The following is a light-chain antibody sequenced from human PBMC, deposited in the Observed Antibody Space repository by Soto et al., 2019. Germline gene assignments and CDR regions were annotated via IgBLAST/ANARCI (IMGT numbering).Light chain of an antibody. CDR1: TGAVTSGHY. CDR2: DTS. V-gene: IGLV7-46*01. Sequence: QAVVTQEPSLTVSPGGTVTLTCGPSTGAVTSGHYPYWFQQKPGQAPRTLIYDTSNKHSWTPARFSGSLLGGKAALTLSGAQPEDEAEYYCLLSYSGARPHAVFGGGTQLTVL. J-gene: IGLJ7*01. CDR3: LLSYSGARPHAV.